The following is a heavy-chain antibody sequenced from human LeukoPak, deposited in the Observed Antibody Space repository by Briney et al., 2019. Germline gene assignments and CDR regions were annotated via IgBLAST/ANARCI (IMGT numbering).Heavy chain of an antibody. Sequence: GGSLRLSCAASGFTFSSYSMNWVRQAPGKGLGWVSSISSSSSYIYYADSVKGRFTISRDNAKNSLYLQMNSLRAEDTAVYYCARAPKRITMVRGVTSPVDYWGQGTLVTVSS. CDR2: ISSSSSYI. J-gene: IGHJ4*02. CDR1: GFTFSSYS. CDR3: ARAPKRITMVRGVTSPVDY. D-gene: IGHD3-10*01. V-gene: IGHV3-21*01.